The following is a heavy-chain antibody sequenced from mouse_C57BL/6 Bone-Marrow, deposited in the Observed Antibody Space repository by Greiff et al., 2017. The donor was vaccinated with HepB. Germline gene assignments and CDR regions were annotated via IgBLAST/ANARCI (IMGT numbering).Heavy chain of an antibody. CDR1: GFTFSSYA. J-gene: IGHJ2*01. D-gene: IGHD2-13*01. CDR3: AGWGGDYYFDY. V-gene: IGHV5-4*03. CDR2: ISDGGSYT. Sequence: DVKLVESGGGLVKPGGSLKLSCAASGFTFSSYAMSWVRQTPEKRLEWVATISDGGSYTYYPDNVKGRFTISRDNAKNNLYLQMSHLKSEDTAMYYCAGWGGDYYFDYWGQGTTLTVSS.